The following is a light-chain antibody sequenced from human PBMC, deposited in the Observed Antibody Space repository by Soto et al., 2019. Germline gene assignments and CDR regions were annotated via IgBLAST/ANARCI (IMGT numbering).Light chain of an antibody. J-gene: IGKJ3*01. V-gene: IGKV3-11*01. CDR3: QQRSNWPPT. CDR1: QGLSSY. CDR2: DAS. Sequence: EIVLAQFPATLSLFIGERATLPSRASQGLSSYLAWYQQKPGQAPGLLIYDASNRATGIPARFSGSGSETDFTLTISSLEPEDFAVYYCQQRSNWPPTFGPGTKVDIK.